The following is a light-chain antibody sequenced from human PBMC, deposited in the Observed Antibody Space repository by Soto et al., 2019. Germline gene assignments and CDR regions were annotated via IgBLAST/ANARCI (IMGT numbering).Light chain of an antibody. J-gene: IGKJ1*01. CDR2: ATF. V-gene: IGKV1-17*02. CDR3: LQFNSYPQT. CDR1: QDIRSD. Sequence: DIQMTQSPSSLSASVGDRVTITCRASQDIRSDLGWYQQRPGRAPKRLIYATFTLQSGVPSRFSGSRSGTEFTLTISNLQPEDFATYYCLQFNSYPQTFGQGTKVEI.